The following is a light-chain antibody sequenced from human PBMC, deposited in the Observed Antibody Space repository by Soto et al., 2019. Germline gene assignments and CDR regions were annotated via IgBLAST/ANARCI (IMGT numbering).Light chain of an antibody. CDR1: QSISSY. Sequence: DIQITQSPSSLSASVVDRVTITCRSSQSISSYLNWYQQKPGKAPKLLIYAASSLQSGVPARFSGSGSGTQFTLTISSLQSEDFAVYYCQQYNNWPPAWTFGQGTKVDIK. CDR2: AAS. CDR3: QQYNNWPPAWT. J-gene: IGKJ1*01. V-gene: IGKV1-39*01.